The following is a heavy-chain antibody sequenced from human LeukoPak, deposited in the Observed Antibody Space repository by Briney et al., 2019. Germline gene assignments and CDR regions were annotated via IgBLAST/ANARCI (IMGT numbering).Heavy chain of an antibody. Sequence: GSLRLSCAASKFTFSTYAMTWVRQAPGKGLEWVSVIYSGGSTYYADSVKGRFTISRDNSKNTLYLQMNSLRAEDTAVYYCAREYSYGYGYWGQGTLVTVSS. D-gene: IGHD5-18*01. J-gene: IGHJ4*02. CDR1: KFTFSTYA. CDR3: AREYSYGYGY. CDR2: IYSGGST. V-gene: IGHV3-53*01.